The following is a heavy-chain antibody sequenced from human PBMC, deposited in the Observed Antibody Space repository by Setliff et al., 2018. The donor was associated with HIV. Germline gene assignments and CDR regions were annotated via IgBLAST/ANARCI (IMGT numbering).Heavy chain of an antibody. CDR1: GGSISSSSYY. J-gene: IGHJ4*02. CDR3: ASYRKAERWLQLGGNFDY. CDR2: IYYSGST. D-gene: IGHD5-12*01. V-gene: IGHV4-39*01. Sequence: SEPLSLTCTVSGGSISSSSYYWGWIRQPPGKGLEWIGSIYYSGSTYYNPSLKSRVTISVDTSKNQFPLKLSSVTAADTAVYYCASYRKAERWLQLGGNFDYWGQGTLVTVSS.